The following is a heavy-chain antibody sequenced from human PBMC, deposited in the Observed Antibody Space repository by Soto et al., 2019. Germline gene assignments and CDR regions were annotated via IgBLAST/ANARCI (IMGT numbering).Heavy chain of an antibody. Sequence: GGSLRLSCSASGFTFSSYAMHWARQATGKGLEYVSAISSNGGSTYYADSVKGRFTISRDNSKNTLYLQMSSLRAEDTAVYYCVHRKEVGDPQALDYWGQGTLVTVSS. D-gene: IGHD3-16*01. J-gene: IGHJ4*02. CDR1: GFTFSSYA. CDR3: VHRKEVGDPQALDY. V-gene: IGHV3-64D*06. CDR2: ISSNGGST.